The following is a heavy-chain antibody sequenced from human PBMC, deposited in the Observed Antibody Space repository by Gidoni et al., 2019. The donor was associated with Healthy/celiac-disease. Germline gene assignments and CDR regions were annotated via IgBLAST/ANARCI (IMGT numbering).Heavy chain of an antibody. CDR2: IRSKAYGGTT. V-gene: IGHV3-49*04. J-gene: IGHJ4*02. Sequence: EVQLVESGGGLVQPGRSLRRSCTADGFTLGDDAMSWVRQAPGKGLEWVGFIRSKAYGGTTEYAASVKGRFTISRDDSKSIAYLQMNSLKTEDTAVYYCTRDLYIAVAGTGGYWGQGTLVTVSS. CDR3: TRDLYIAVAGTGGY. D-gene: IGHD6-19*01. CDR1: GFTLGDDA.